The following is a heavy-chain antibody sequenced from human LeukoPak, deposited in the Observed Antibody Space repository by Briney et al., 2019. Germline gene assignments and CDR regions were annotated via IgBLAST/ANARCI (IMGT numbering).Heavy chain of an antibody. CDR3: ARDGTRGYSYGSDY. CDR2: INAYNGNT. Sequence: ASVKVSCKASGYTFTSSGISWVRQAPGEGXXXXXXINAYNGNTNYAQNLQGRLTMTTDTSTNSAYMELRSLRSDDTAVYYCARDGTRGYSYGSDYWGQGTLVTVSS. V-gene: IGHV1-18*01. CDR1: GYTFTSSG. D-gene: IGHD5-18*01. J-gene: IGHJ4*02.